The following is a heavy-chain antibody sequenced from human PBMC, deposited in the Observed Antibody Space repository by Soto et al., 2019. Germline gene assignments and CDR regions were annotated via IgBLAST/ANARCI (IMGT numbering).Heavy chain of an antibody. J-gene: IGHJ5*02. Sequence: QVQLVESGGGVVQPGRSLRLSCAASGFTFSSYAMHWVRQAPGKGLEWVAVISYDGSNKYYADSVKGRFTISRDNSKNTLYLQRNSLRAEDTAVYYCARDRIAARGFDPWGQGTLVTVSS. CDR1: GFTFSSYA. D-gene: IGHD6-6*01. CDR3: ARDRIAARGFDP. V-gene: IGHV3-30-3*01. CDR2: ISYDGSNK.